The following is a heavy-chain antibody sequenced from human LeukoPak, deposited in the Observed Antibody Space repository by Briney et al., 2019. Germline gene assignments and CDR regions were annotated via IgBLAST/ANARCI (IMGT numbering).Heavy chain of an antibody. D-gene: IGHD5-18*01. J-gene: IGHJ6*02. CDR1: GGSISSSSYY. V-gene: IGHV4-39*01. CDR3: ASPGYSYGRYYYYGMDV. Sequence: SETLSLTCTVSGGSISSSSYYWGWIRQPPGKGLEWIGSIYYSGSTYYNPSLKSRVTISVDTSKNQFSLKLSSVTAADTAVYYCASPGYSYGRYYYYGMDVWGQGTTVTVSS. CDR2: IYYSGST.